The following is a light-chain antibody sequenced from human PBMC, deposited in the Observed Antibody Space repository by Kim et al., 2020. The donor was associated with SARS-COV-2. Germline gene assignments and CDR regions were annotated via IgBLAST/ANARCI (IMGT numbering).Light chain of an antibody. CDR3: QQLNSYPIT. J-gene: IGKJ5*01. V-gene: IGKV1-9*01. Sequence: GPIGDRVTITCRANQGISNYLAWYQQKPGIAPKLLIYAASTLQSGVPSRFSGSGSGTEFTLTITSLQPEDFATYYCQQLNSYPITFGQGTRLEIK. CDR2: AAS. CDR1: QGISNY.